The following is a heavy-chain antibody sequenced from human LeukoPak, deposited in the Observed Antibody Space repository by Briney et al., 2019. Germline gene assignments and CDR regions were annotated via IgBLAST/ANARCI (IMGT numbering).Heavy chain of an antibody. CDR1: GGSISSSDYY. CDR2: IYYSGST. Sequence: SETLSLTCPVSGGSISSSDYYWSWIRQPPGKGLDGIGYIYYSGSTYYSPSLKSRVTISVDTSKNQFSLKLSSVTAADTAVYYCARGLGVRGVTNWFDPWGQGTLVTVSS. V-gene: IGHV4-30-4*01. D-gene: IGHD3-10*01. J-gene: IGHJ5*02. CDR3: ARGLGVRGVTNWFDP.